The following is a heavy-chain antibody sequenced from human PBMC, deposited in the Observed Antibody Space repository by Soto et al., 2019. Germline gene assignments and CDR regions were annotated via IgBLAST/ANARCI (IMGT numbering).Heavy chain of an antibody. J-gene: IGHJ6*02. V-gene: IGHV3-30*04. D-gene: IGHD3-3*01. CDR3: AKGPSITIFGAVTGGNYGMDV. Sequence: PGGSLRLSCAASGFSFTTYAMHWVRQAPGKGLEWVAVISYDGSNKYYADSVKGRFTISRDNSKNTLYLQMNSLRAEDTAMYYCAKGPSITIFGAVTGGNYGMDVWGQGTTVTVSS. CDR1: GFSFTTYA. CDR2: ISYDGSNK.